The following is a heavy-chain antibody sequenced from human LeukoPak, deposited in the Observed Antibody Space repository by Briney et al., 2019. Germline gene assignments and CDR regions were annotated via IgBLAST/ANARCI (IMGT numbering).Heavy chain of an antibody. J-gene: IGHJ6*04. CDR1: GFTFDDYA. V-gene: IGHV3-9*01. CDR2: ISWNSGSI. CDR3: ARDRYTLGV. D-gene: IGHD5-24*01. Sequence: GGSLRLSCAASGFTFDDYAMHWVRQAPGKGLEWVSGISWNSGSIGYADSVKGRFTISRDNAKNSLYLQMNSLRAEDTAVYYCARDRYTLGVWGKGTTVTVSS.